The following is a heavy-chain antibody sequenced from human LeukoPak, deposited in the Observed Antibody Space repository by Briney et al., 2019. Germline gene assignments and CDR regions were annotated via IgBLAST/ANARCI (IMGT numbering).Heavy chain of an antibody. CDR1: GGSISSYY. D-gene: IGHD3-22*01. CDR2: IYTSGST. Sequence: SSETLSLTCTVSGGSISSYYWSWIRQPAGKGLEWIGRIYTSGSTNYNPSLQSRVTMSVDTSKNQFSLKLSSVTAADTAVYYCARDVGYYDSSGYYYYFDYWGQGTLVTVSS. J-gene: IGHJ4*02. V-gene: IGHV4-4*07. CDR3: ARDVGYYDSSGYYYYFDY.